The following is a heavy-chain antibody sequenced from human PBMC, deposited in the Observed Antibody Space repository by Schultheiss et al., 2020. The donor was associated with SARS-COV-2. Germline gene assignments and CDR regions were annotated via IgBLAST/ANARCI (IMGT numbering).Heavy chain of an antibody. CDR1: GYTFTSYG. V-gene: IGHV1-2*02. J-gene: IGHJ3*02. D-gene: IGHD6-25*01. Sequence: ASVKVSCKASGYTFTSYGISWVRQAPGQGLEWMGWINPNSGGTNYAQKFQGRVTMTRDTSISTAYMELSRLRSDDTAVYYCAREEAGYAFDIWGQGTMVTVSS. CDR2: INPNSGGT. CDR3: AREEAGYAFDI.